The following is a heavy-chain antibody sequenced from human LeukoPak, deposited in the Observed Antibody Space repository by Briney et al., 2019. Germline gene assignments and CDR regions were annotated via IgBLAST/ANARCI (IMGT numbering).Heavy chain of an antibody. V-gene: IGHV1-18*04. CDR3: ARDEQWMVDH. CDR2: ISAYSGNT. CDR1: GYTFTTYG. Sequence: ASVKVSCKASGYTFTTYGISWVRQAPGQGLEWMGWISAYSGNTNYAQTFQGRVTMTTDTSTSTAYMELRSLRSDDTAVYYCARDEQWMVDHWGQGTLVTVSS. J-gene: IGHJ4*02. D-gene: IGHD6-19*01.